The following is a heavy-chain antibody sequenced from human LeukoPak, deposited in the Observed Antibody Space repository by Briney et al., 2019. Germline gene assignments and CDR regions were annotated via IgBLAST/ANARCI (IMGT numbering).Heavy chain of an antibody. CDR1: GFTFSGYW. Sequence: GGSLRLSCEASGFTFSGYWMSWVRQAPGRGLEWVADINEDGTTIYYVTSVKGLFTISRDNAKNSLSLQLNTLRAGDTAVYYCARWSYVSGTWFLDYWGQGTLVTVSS. CDR3: ARWSYVSGTWFLDY. D-gene: IGHD3-10*01. J-gene: IGHJ4*02. V-gene: IGHV3-7*05. CDR2: INEDGTTI.